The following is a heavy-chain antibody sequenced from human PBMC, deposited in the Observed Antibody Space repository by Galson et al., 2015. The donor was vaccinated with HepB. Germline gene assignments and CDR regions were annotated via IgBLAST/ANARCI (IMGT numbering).Heavy chain of an antibody. D-gene: IGHD2-21*01. CDR3: ARGGLVTYFDY. CDR1: GYTFSTYG. CDR2: ISPYNGNT. J-gene: IGHJ4*02. V-gene: IGHV1-18*01. Sequence: SVKVSCKASGYTFSTYGINWVRQAPGQGLEWMGWISPYNGNTNYAQKLQGRVSLTTDTSTSTAYMELRSLRSDDTAVYYCARGGLVTYFDYWGQGTPVTVS.